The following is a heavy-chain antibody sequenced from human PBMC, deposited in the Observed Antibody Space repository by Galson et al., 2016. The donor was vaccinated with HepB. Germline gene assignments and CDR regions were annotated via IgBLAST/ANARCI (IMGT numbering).Heavy chain of an antibody. Sequence: SGAEVKKPGESLKISCQAFGYRSTNYWIGWLRQMPGTGLEWLGLIYFVGFETRYSPSFQGRVIVSADRSINTAYLQWGGLEASDTAIYYCAGATHGNTWFDYWGQGTQVTVSS. CDR2: IYFVGFET. V-gene: IGHV5-51*01. CDR1: GYRSTNYW. J-gene: IGHJ4*02. D-gene: IGHD4/OR15-4a*01. CDR3: AGATHGNTWFDY.